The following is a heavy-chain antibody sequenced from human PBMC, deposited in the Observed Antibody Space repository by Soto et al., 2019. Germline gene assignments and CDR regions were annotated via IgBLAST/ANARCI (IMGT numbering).Heavy chain of an antibody. V-gene: IGHV2-5*01. CDR3: AQVDDVAALFAY. CDR1: GFSLSTTGEG. D-gene: IGHD6-6*01. J-gene: IGHJ4*02. CDR2: IYWNDDK. Sequence: QITLKESGPTLVKPTQTLTLTCTFSGFSLSTTGEGVGWIRQPPGKALEWLAVIYWNDDKSYSPSLKSRLTISKDTSKKPVVLTMMDLAPGDTGTYYCAQVDDVAALFAYLGQGTLVTVSS.